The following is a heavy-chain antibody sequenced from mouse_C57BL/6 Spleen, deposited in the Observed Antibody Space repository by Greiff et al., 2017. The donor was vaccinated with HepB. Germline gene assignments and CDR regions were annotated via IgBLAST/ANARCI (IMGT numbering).Heavy chain of an antibody. V-gene: IGHV1-52*01. CDR3: ARGRYYGSSYNWYFDV. CDR1: GYTFTSYW. CDR2: IDPSDSET. J-gene: IGHJ1*03. D-gene: IGHD1-1*01. Sequence: VQLQQPGAELVRPGSSVKLSCKASGYTFTSYWMHWVKQRPIQGLEWIGNIDPSDSETHYNQKFKDKATLTVDKSSSTAYMQLSSMTSEDSAVYYCARGRYYGSSYNWYFDVWGTGTTVTVSS.